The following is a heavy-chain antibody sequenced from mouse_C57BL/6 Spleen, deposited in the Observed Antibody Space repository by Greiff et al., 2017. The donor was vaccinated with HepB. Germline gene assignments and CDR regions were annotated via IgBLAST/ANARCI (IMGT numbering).Heavy chain of an antibody. J-gene: IGHJ2*01. CDR3: ARVPITTVVAKDYFDY. CDR1: GYTFTSYW. V-gene: IGHV1-53*01. CDR2: INPSNGGT. D-gene: IGHD1-1*01. Sequence: VQLQQPGTELVKPGASVKLSCKASGYTFTSYWMHWVKQRPGQGLEWIGNINPSNGGTNYNEKFKSKATLTVDKSSSTAYMQLSSLTSEDSAVYYCARVPITTVVAKDYFDYWGQGTTLTVSS.